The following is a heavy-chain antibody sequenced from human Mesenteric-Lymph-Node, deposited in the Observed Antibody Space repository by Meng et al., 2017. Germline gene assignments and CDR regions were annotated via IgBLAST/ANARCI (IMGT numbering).Heavy chain of an antibody. CDR2: ISAYNGNT. CDR3: ARESVAVAGTSDY. J-gene: IGHJ4*02. CDR1: GYTFTGYY. V-gene: IGHV1-18*04. Sequence: VKLVQSGDEVKKPGASVKVSCKACGYTFTGYYMHWARQAPGQGLEWMGWISAYNGNTNYAQKLQGRVTMTTDTSKSTAYMELRSLRSDDTAVYYCARESVAVAGTSDYWGQGTLVTVSS. D-gene: IGHD6-19*01.